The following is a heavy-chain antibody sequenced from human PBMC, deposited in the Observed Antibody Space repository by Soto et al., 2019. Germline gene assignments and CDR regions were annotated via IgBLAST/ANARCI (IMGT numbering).Heavy chain of an antibody. D-gene: IGHD3-22*01. V-gene: IGHV3-30*18. CDR1: GFTFSSYG. CDR3: AKDNNYDSSLDY. Sequence: QVPLVESGGGVVQPGRSLRLSCAASGFTFSSYGMHWVRQAPGKGLEWVAVISYDGSNKYYADSVKGRFTISRDNSKNTLYLQMNSLRAEDTAVYYCAKDNNYDSSLDYWGQGTLVTVSS. CDR2: ISYDGSNK. J-gene: IGHJ4*02.